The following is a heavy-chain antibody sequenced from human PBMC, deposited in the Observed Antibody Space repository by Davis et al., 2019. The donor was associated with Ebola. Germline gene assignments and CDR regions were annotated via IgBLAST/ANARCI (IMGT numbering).Heavy chain of an antibody. Sequence: ASVQVSCKASGYTFTGYYMHWVRQAPGQGLEWMGWINPNSGGTNYAQKFQGRVTMTRDTSISTAYMELSRLRSDDTAVYYCARDPLYYDILTAMGAFDIWGQGTMVTVSS. D-gene: IGHD3-9*01. CDR1: GYTFTGYY. V-gene: IGHV1-2*02. CDR3: ARDPLYYDILTAMGAFDI. CDR2: INPNSGGT. J-gene: IGHJ3*02.